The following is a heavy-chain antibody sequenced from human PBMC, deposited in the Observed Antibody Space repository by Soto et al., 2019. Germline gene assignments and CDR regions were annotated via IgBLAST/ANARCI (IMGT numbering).Heavy chain of an antibody. CDR1: GFPFNNYA. Sequence: PXXSLRLSFAASGFPFNNYAMSWVPQAPGKGLEWVSGFTAGGAKTYYADSVKGRFTISRDNSRNTLSLQMNSMRAEDMAVYYCAKHLWHYGPFENWGHGTPVTVSS. CDR3: AKHLWHYGPFEN. J-gene: IGHJ4*01. V-gene: IGHV3-23*01. D-gene: IGHD3-3*02. CDR2: FTAGGAKT.